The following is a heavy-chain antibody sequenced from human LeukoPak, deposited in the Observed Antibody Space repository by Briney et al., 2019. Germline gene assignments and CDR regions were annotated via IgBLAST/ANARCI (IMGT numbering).Heavy chain of an antibody. CDR1: GFTFSSYW. CDR3: ATPLDHYDSSSYHQGGD. J-gene: IGHJ4*02. CDR2: IKQDGSKK. D-gene: IGHD3-22*01. Sequence: PGGSLRLSCAASGFTFSSYWMTWVRQAPGKGLEWVANIKQDGSKKNYVDSVKGRFTISRDNAKNSLYLQMNSLRAEDTAVYYCATPLDHYDSSSYHQGGDWGQGTLVTVSS. V-gene: IGHV3-7*03.